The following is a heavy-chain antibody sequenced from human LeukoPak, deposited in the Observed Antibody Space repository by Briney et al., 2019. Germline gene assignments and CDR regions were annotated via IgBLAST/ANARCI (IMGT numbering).Heavy chain of an antibody. D-gene: IGHD2-15*01. Sequence: ASVKVSCKASGYTFTSYDINWVRQATGQGLEWMGWMNPNSGNTGYAQKFQGRVTMTRNTSISTAYMELSSLRSEDTAVYYCATRPYCSGGSRYRRAFDIWGQGTMVTVSS. V-gene: IGHV1-8*01. J-gene: IGHJ3*02. CDR3: ATRPYCSGGSRYRRAFDI. CDR1: GYTFTSYD. CDR2: MNPNSGNT.